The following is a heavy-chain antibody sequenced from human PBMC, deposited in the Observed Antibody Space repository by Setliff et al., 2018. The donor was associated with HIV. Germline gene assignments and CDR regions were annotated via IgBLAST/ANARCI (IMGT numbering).Heavy chain of an antibody. D-gene: IGHD3-22*01. CDR3: VGFSRASSGYYNS. J-gene: IGHJ4*02. Sequence: PGGSLRLSCAASGFTFSSYSMNWVRQAPGKGLQWVSYISSSSNTTTYADSVKGRFTISRDNAKNSLYLQMNSLRAEDTAVYYCVGFSRASSGYYNSWGQGTLVTVSS. V-gene: IGHV3-48*04. CDR2: ISSSSNTT. CDR1: GFTFSSYS.